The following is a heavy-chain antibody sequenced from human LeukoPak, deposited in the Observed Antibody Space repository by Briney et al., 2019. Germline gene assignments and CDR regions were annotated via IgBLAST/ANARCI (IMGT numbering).Heavy chain of an antibody. Sequence: SQTLSLTCVISGDSVSSNSAAWNWIRQSPSRGLEWLGRTYYRSKWYNDYAVSVKSRITINPDTSKNQFSLQLNSVTPEDTAVYYCARGYYDSSLAAFDIWGQGTMVTVSS. CDR2: TYYRSKWYN. CDR3: ARGYYDSSLAAFDI. CDR1: GDSVSSNSAA. D-gene: IGHD3-22*01. V-gene: IGHV6-1*01. J-gene: IGHJ3*02.